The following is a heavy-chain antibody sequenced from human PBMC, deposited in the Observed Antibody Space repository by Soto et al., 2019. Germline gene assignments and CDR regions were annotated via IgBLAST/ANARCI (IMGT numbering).Heavy chain of an antibody. J-gene: IGHJ4*02. CDR1: GFTFTRYS. CDR2: ISSTTNYI. CDR3: ARESEDLTSNFDY. V-gene: IGHV3-21*01. Sequence: GGSLRLSCAASGFTFTRYSMDWVRQAPGKGLEWVSSISSTTNYIYYADSMKGRFTVSRDNAKNSVYLEMNSLSAEDTAVYYCARESEDLTSNFDYWGQGTLVTVSS.